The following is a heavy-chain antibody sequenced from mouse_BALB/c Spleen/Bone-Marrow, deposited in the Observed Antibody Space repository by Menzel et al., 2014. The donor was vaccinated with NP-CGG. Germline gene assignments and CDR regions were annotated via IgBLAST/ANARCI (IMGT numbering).Heavy chain of an antibody. Sequence: VQLQESGAELVKPGASVKLSCKASGYTFTNYWMHWVKQRPGQGLEWIGEINPSNGRTNYNEKFKSKATLTVDKSSSTAYMQLSSLTSEDSAVYYCARWGITLAYWGQGTLVTVSA. J-gene: IGHJ3*01. CDR1: GYTFTNYW. D-gene: IGHD2-4*01. CDR2: INPSNGRT. V-gene: IGHV1S81*02. CDR3: ARWGITLAY.